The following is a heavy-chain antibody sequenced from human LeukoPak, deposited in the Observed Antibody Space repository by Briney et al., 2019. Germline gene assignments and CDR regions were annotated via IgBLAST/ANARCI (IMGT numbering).Heavy chain of an antibody. CDR3: ARGLLGYIYNWFDP. CDR2: MNPNSGNT. D-gene: IGHD5-24*01. V-gene: IGHV1-8*03. Sequence: GASVKVSCKASGYTFTSYDINWVRQATGQGLEWMGWMNPNSGNTGYAQKFQGRVTITRNTSISTAYMELSSLRSEDTAVYYCARGLLGYIYNWFDPWGQGTLVAVSS. CDR1: GYTFTSYD. J-gene: IGHJ5*02.